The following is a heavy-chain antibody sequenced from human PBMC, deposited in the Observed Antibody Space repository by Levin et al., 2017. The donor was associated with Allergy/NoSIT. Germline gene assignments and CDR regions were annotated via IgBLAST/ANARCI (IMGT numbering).Heavy chain of an antibody. Sequence: GGSLRLSCAASGFTFSSYSMNWVRQAPGKGLEWVSSISSSSSYIYYADSVKGRFTISRDNAKNSLYLQMNSLRAEDTAVYYCASSQHCGGDCYSAGDAFDRGGQGTMVTVSS. CDR2: ISSSSSYI. CDR1: GFTFSSYS. V-gene: IGHV3-21*01. J-gene: IGHJ3*02. D-gene: IGHD2-21*02. CDR3: ASSQHCGGDCYSAGDAFDR.